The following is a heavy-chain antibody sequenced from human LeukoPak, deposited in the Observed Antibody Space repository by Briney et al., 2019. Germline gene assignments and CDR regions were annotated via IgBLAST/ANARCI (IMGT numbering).Heavy chain of an antibody. V-gene: IGHV4-34*01. CDR2: INHSGST. CDR3: ARGNVLRFLEWLFHWFDP. J-gene: IGHJ5*02. Sequence: PSETLSLTCAVYGGSFSGCYWSWIRQPPGKGLEWIGEINHSGSTNYNPSLKSRVTISVDTSKNQFSLKLSSVTAADTAVYYCARGNVLRFLEWLFHWFDPWGQGTLVTVSS. CDR1: GGSFSGCY. D-gene: IGHD3-3*01.